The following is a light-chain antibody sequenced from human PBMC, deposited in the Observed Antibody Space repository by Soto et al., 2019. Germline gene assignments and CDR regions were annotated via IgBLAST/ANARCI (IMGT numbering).Light chain of an antibody. V-gene: IGKV1-39*01. Sequence: DIQMTQSPSSLSASVGDRVAITCRASESISNNLNWYQHKPGKAPKVLIYAVSSLQSGVPSRFSGSGSGTDFILTITSLQAEDFATYYCQQSYSSLGFTFGPGTKVDL. J-gene: IGKJ3*01. CDR1: ESISNN. CDR2: AVS. CDR3: QQSYSSLGFT.